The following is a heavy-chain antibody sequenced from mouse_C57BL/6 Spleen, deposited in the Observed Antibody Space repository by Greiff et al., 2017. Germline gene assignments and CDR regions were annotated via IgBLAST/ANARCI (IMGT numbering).Heavy chain of an antibody. J-gene: IGHJ2*01. D-gene: IGHD1-2*01. V-gene: IGHV3-6*01. CDR3: AREDYYGPLAY. Sequence: EVKLMESGPGLVKPSQSLSLTCSVTGYSITSGYYWNWIRQFPGNKLEWMGYISYDGSNNYNPSLKNRISITRDTSKNQFFLKLNSVTTEDTATYYCAREDYYGPLAYWGQGTTLTVSS. CDR1: GYSITSGYY. CDR2: ISYDGSN.